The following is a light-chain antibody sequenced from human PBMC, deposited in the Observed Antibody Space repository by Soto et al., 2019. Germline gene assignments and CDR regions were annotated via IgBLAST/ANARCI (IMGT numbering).Light chain of an antibody. Sequence: EIVMTQSPATLSVSPGERATLSCRASQSVSSNLAWYQQKPGQAPRLLIYAASTRATGVPARFSGSGSGTDFTLTISSLEPEDFAVYYCQQRSNWLSFGQGTKVDI. CDR3: QQRSNWLS. V-gene: IGKV3-11*01. CDR1: QSVSSN. J-gene: IGKJ1*01. CDR2: AAS.